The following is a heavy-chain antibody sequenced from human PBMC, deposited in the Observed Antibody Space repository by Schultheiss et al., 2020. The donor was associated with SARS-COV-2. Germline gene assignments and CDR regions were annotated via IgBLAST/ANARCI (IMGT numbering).Heavy chain of an antibody. V-gene: IGHV3-66*02. CDR3: ARFAGMWFGELIPPFYYGMDV. D-gene: IGHD3-10*01. CDR1: GFTFSSYW. J-gene: IGHJ6*02. Sequence: GGSLRLSCAASGFTFSSYWMSWVRQAPGKGLEWVSVIYSGGSTYYADSVKGRFTISRDNSKNTLYLQMNSLRAEDTAVYYCARFAGMWFGELIPPFYYGMDVWGQGTTVTVSS. CDR2: IYSGGST.